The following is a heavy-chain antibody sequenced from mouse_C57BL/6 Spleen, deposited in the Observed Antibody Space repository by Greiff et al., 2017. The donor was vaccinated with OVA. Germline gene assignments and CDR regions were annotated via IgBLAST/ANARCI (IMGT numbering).Heavy chain of an antibody. D-gene: IGHD1-1*01. CDR2: IYPGSGNT. CDR3: ARLGVVATGDY. J-gene: IGHJ2*01. V-gene: IGHV1-66*01. Sequence: QVQLKQSGPELVKPGASVKISCKASGYSFTSYYIHWVKQRPGQGLEWIGWIYPGSGNTKYNEKFKGKATLTADTSSSTAYMQLSSLTSEDSAVYYCARLGVVATGDYWGQGTTLTVSS. CDR1: GYSFTSYY.